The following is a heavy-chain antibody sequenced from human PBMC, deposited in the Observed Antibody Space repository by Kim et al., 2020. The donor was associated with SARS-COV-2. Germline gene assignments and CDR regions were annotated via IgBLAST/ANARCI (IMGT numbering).Heavy chain of an antibody. V-gene: IGHV1-46*01. J-gene: IGHJ5*02. CDR3: AREPPNTFWFDP. Sequence: TYATKFQDNVTMTTDTSTRTVYMELNSLPSEYTAVYYCAREPPNTFWFDPWGQGTLVTVSS.